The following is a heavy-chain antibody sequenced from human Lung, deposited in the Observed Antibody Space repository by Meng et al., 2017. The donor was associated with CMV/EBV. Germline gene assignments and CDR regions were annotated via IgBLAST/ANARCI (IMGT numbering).Heavy chain of an antibody. Sequence: GESXKISCAASGFTFNDAWLNWVRQAPGKGLEWVGRIKTKTDGGTTDYAAPVKGGFTISREDSKNTLYMRMNSLKTEDTAVYYCTAGLYDSGGVDQWGQGTLVTVSS. CDR2: IKTKTDGGTT. CDR1: GFTFNDAW. J-gene: IGHJ4*02. D-gene: IGHD3-22*01. CDR3: TAGLYDSGGVDQ. V-gene: IGHV3-15*01.